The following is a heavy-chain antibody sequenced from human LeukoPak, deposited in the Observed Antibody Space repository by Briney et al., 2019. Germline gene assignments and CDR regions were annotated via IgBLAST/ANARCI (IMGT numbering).Heavy chain of an antibody. CDR1: GYTFTSYY. V-gene: IGHV1-46*01. CDR3: AGDPSGYSGYDSHYFDY. D-gene: IGHD5-12*01. CDR2: INPSGGST. J-gene: IGHJ4*02. Sequence: ASVKVSCKASGYTFTSYYMHWVRQAPGQGLEWMGIINPSGGSTSYAQKFQGRVTMTRDTSTSTVYMELSSLRSEDTAVYYCAGDPSGYSGYDSHYFDYWGQGTLVTVSS.